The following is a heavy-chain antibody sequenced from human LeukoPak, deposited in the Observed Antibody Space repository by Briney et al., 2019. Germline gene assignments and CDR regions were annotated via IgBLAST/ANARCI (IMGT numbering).Heavy chain of an antibody. V-gene: IGHV1-2*02. Sequence: ASVKVSCKASGYTFTGYYMHWVGQAPGQGLEWMGWINPNSGGTDYAQKFQGRVTMTRDTSISTAYMELSRLRSDDTAVYYCARDLHFDDSSGDWGQGTLVTVSS. CDR1: GYTFTGYY. D-gene: IGHD3-22*01. CDR3: ARDLHFDDSSGD. CDR2: INPNSGGT. J-gene: IGHJ4*02.